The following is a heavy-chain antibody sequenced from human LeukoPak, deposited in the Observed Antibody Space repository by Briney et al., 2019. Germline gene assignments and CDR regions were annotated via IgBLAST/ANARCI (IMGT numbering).Heavy chain of an antibody. CDR1: GFTVSSNY. Sequence: QPGGSLRLSCAASGFTVSSNYMNWVRHAPGKGLDWVSVIYSGGSTNYADSVKGRFTISRDNSKNTLYLQVNSLRAEDTAVYYCIYGYTLDFWGQGTLVTVSS. V-gene: IGHV3-53*01. D-gene: IGHD5-18*01. CDR3: IYGYTLDF. CDR2: IYSGGST. J-gene: IGHJ4*02.